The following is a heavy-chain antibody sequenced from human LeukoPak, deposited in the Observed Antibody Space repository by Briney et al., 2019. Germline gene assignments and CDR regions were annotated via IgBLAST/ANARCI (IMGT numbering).Heavy chain of an antibody. J-gene: IGHJ3*02. CDR2: IYYSGST. CDR3: ARHYYDSSGSDAFDI. V-gene: IGHV4-59*08. Sequence: KPSETLSLTCTVSGGSISSYYWSWIRQPPGKGLEWIGYIYYSGSTNYNPSLKSRVTISVDTSKNQFSLKLSSVTAADTAVYYCARHYYDSSGSDAFDIWGQGTMVTVSS. D-gene: IGHD3-22*01. CDR1: GGSISSYY.